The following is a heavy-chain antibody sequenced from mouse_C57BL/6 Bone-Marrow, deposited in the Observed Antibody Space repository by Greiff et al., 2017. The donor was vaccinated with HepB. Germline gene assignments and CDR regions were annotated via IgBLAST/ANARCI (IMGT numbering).Heavy chain of an antibody. CDR3: TTRTGWDY. CDR1: GFNIKDDY. D-gene: IGHD4-1*01. Sequence: QSGAELVRPGASVKLSCTASGFNIKDDYMHWVKQRPEQGLEWIGWIDPENGDTEYASKFQGKATITADTSSNTAYLQLSSLTSEDTAVYYCTTRTGWDYWGQGTTLTVSS. J-gene: IGHJ2*01. V-gene: IGHV14-4*01. CDR2: IDPENGDT.